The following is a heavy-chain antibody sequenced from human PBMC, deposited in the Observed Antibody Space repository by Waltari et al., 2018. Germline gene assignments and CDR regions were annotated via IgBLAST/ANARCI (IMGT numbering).Heavy chain of an antibody. V-gene: IGHV1-2*02. Sequence: HVHLVQSGAEVKKPGASVKVSCKASGYTFTAYYMHWVRQAPGQGLEWMGCINPNSGATNYAQKFKGRVTMTRDTSITTAYMELSSLRSNDTAVYYCARESPFPGYSEGWFDPWGQGALVTVSS. D-gene: IGHD3-9*01. CDR1: GYTFTAYY. CDR2: INPNSGAT. CDR3: ARESPFPGYSEGWFDP. J-gene: IGHJ5*02.